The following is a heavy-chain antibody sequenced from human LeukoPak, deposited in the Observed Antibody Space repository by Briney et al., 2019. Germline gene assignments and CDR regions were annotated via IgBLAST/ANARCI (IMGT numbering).Heavy chain of an antibody. V-gene: IGHV3-33*08. J-gene: IGHJ4*02. CDR3: ARARNVDIVATIYY. CDR2: IWYDGSNK. Sequence: GGSLRLSCAASGFTFSSYAMTWVRQPPGKGLDGVAVIWYDGSNKYSADSVKGRFTISRDNSKNTLYLQMNSLRAEDTAVYYCARARNVDIVATIYYWGQGTLVTVSS. D-gene: IGHD5-12*01. CDR1: GFTFSSYA.